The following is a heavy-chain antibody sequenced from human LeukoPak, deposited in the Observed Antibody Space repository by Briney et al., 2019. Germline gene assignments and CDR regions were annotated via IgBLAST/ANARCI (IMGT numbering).Heavy chain of an antibody. V-gene: IGHV1-8*01. CDR3: AMARYCSGGSCYREPNYYYYGMDV. J-gene: IGHJ6*02. D-gene: IGHD2-15*01. CDR2: INPNRGNT. CDR1: GYTFTSYD. Sequence: ASVKVSCKASGYTFTSYDINWVRQATGQGLEWMGRINPNRGNTDYAQKFQGRVTMTTDTSTSTAYMELRSLRSDDTAVYYCAMARYCSGGSCYREPNYYYYGMDVWGQGTTVTVSS.